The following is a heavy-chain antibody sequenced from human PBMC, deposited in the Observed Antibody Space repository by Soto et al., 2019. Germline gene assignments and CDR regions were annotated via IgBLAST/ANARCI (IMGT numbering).Heavy chain of an antibody. CDR2: MSPNSGDT. V-gene: IGHV1-8*01. D-gene: IGHD3-16*01. J-gene: IGHJ4*02. CDR1: EXXFTSYD. Sequence: QEQLVQSGAEVKKPGASVKVSCXXSEXXFTSYDINWVRQATGQGLEWMGWMSPNSGDTGYARKFQGRVTMTRDTSISTAYMELRSLRSEDTXXXXCXXXXXXWGFDYWGQGTLVTVSS. CDR3: XXXXXXWGFDY.